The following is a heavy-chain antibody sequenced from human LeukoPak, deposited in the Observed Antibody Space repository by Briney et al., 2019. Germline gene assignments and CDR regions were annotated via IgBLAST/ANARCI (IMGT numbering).Heavy chain of an antibody. J-gene: IGHJ4*02. Sequence: SETLSLTCTVSGGPINNYYWYWIRQPPGKGLEWIGEVNLQGGTNYNPSLLRRVAISVDTSANHVSLQMTSVTAADTVVYYCAREGGSYRPLDYSGQGTLVTVSS. CDR3: AREGGSYRPLDY. V-gene: IGHV4-59*12. CDR2: VNLQGGT. CDR1: GGPINNYY. D-gene: IGHD3-16*02.